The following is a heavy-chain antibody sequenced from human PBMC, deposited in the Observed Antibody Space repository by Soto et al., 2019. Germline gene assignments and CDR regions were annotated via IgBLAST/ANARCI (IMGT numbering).Heavy chain of an antibody. Sequence: PGGPLRLSCGASGCTFSSYGMHWVRQAPGKGLDWVAVIWYDGSNKYYADSVKGRFTISRDNSKNTLYLQMNSLRAEDTAVYYCARESGALTVTRYNWFDPWGQGTLVTVSS. CDR1: GCTFSSYG. CDR2: IWYDGSNK. CDR3: ARESGALTVTRYNWFDP. V-gene: IGHV3-33*01. J-gene: IGHJ5*02. D-gene: IGHD4-4*01.